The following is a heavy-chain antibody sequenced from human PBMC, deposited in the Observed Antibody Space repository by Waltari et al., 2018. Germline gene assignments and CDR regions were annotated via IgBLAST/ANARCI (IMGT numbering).Heavy chain of an antibody. CDR1: GGSFSGYY. V-gene: IGHV4-34*01. J-gene: IGHJ4*02. D-gene: IGHD4-4*01. CDR2: SNHSGST. Sequence: QVQLQQWGAGLLKPSETLSLTCAVYGGSFSGYYWSWIRQPPGKGLEWIGESNHSGSTNYNPSLKSRVTISVDTSKNQFSLKLSSVTAADTAVYYCARRTRLHRILYWGQGTLVTVSS. CDR3: ARRTRLHRILY.